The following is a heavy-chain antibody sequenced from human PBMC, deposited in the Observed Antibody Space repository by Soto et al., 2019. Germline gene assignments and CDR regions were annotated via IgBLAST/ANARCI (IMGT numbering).Heavy chain of an antibody. V-gene: IGHV4-31*03. CDR1: GGSISSGGYY. CDR2: IYYSGST. D-gene: IGHD3-22*01. CDR3: ARRIADDSSGYYYQYFDS. Sequence: QVQLQESGPGLVKPSQTLSLTCTVSGGSISSGGYYWSWIRQHPGKGLEWIGYIYYSGSTYYKPSLESRVTISVDTSKNQFSLRLSSVTAADTGVYYCARRIADDSSGYYYQYFDSWGQGTLVTFSS. J-gene: IGHJ4*02.